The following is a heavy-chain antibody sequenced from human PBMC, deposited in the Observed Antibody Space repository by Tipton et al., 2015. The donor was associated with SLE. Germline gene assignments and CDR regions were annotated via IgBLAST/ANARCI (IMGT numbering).Heavy chain of an antibody. CDR1: GGSISSGSYY. D-gene: IGHD1-26*01. J-gene: IGHJ4*02. V-gene: IGHV4-61*02. Sequence: LRLSCTVSGGSISSGSYYWSWIRQPAGKGLEWIGRIYTSGSTNYNPSLKSRVTISVDTSKNQFSLKLSSVTAADTAVYYCARGAGKGRYYFDYWGQGTLVTVSS. CDR3: ARGAGKGRYYFDY. CDR2: IYTSGST.